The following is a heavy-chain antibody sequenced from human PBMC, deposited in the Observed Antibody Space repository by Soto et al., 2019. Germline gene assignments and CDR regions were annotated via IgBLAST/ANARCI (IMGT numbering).Heavy chain of an antibody. CDR2: VSGSGGST. CDR1: GFTFSNFA. J-gene: IGHJ5*02. Sequence: PGGSLRLSCAASGFTFSNFAMNWVRQAPGKGLEWVSAVSGSGGSTYYADSVKGRFTISRDNSKNTLYLQMNSLRAEDTAVYYCTRPLGYYDSSGYWAWGQGTLVNVSS. D-gene: IGHD3-22*01. CDR3: TRPLGYYDSSGYWA. V-gene: IGHV3-23*01.